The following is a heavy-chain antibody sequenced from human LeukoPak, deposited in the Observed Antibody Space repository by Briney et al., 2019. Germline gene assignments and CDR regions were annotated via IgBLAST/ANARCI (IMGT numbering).Heavy chain of an antibody. V-gene: IGHV4-38-2*02. CDR1: GYSISSGYY. J-gene: IGHJ4*02. CDR2: IYHSGST. D-gene: IGHD4-17*01. CDR3: AGYGDWYYFDY. Sequence: SETLSLTCTVSGYSISSGYYWGWIRQPPGKGLGWIGSIYHSGSTYYNPSLKSRVTISVDTSKNQFSLKLSSVTAADTAVYYCAGYGDWYYFDYWGQGTLVTVSS.